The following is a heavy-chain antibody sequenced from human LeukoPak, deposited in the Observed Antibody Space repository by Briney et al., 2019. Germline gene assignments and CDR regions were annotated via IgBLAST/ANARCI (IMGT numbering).Heavy chain of an antibody. CDR2: ISAYNGHT. V-gene: IGHV1-18*01. CDR3: ARVLPHRYYYDTSGHPPAFDI. J-gene: IGHJ3*02. D-gene: IGHD3-22*01. CDR1: GYTFTSYG. Sequence: ASVKVSCKASGYTFTSYGISWVRQAPGQGLEWMGWISAYNGHTNYAQKLQGRVTMTTDTSTSTAYMELRSLRSDDTAVYYCARVLPHRYYYDTSGHPPAFDIWGQGTMVTVSS.